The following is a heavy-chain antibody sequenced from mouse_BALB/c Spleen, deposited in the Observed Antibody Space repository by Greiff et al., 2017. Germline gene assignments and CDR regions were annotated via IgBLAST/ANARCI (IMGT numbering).Heavy chain of an antibody. V-gene: IGHV5-6*01. Sequence: DVHLVESGGDLVKPGGSLKLSCAASGFTFSSYGMSWVRQTPDKRLEWVATISSGGSYTYYPDSVKGRFTISRDNAKNTLYLQMSSLKSEDTAMYYCARQTGPYAMDYWGQGTSVTVSS. D-gene: IGHD4-1*01. J-gene: IGHJ4*01. CDR1: GFTFSSYG. CDR3: ARQTGPYAMDY. CDR2: ISSGGSYT.